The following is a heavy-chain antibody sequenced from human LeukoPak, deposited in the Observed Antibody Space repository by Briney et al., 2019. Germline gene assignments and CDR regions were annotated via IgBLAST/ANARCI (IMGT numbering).Heavy chain of an antibody. V-gene: IGHV3-30*18. CDR1: GLTFSTYG. J-gene: IGHJ4*02. CDR2: ISHDGSNY. Sequence: GGSLTLSCSDSGLTFSTYGIHWVRQVPGKGLEWVAVISHDGSNYYYADSVKGRFTISRDNSKNTLYLQMNSLRTEDTALYYCAKATGNNWYYFDDWGLGTLVTVSS. CDR3: AKATGNNWYYFDD. D-gene: IGHD1-1*01.